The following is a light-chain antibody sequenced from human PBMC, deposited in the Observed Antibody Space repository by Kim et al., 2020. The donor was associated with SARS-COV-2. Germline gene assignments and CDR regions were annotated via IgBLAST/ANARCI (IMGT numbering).Light chain of an antibody. CDR3: QAWDSSTVV. CDR2: QDS. V-gene: IGLV3-1*01. Sequence: VSPGQTGSINCSGDKLGDKYACWYQQKPGQSPVLVIYQDSKRPSGIPERFSGSNSGNTATLTISGTQAMDEADYYCQAWDSSTVVFGGGTQLTVL. CDR1: KLGDKY. J-gene: IGLJ2*01.